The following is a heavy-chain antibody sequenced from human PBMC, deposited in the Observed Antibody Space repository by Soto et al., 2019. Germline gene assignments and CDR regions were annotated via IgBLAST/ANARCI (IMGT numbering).Heavy chain of an antibody. CDR1: GYTFTSYA. V-gene: IGHV1-3*01. J-gene: IGHJ4*02. Sequence: ASVKVSCKASGYTFTSYAMHWVRQAPGQRLEWMGWINAGNGNTKYSQKFQGRVTITRDTSASTAYMELSSLRSEDTAVYYCARSILVVTALDYWGQGTLVTLSS. D-gene: IGHD2-21*02. CDR2: INAGNGNT. CDR3: ARSILVVTALDY.